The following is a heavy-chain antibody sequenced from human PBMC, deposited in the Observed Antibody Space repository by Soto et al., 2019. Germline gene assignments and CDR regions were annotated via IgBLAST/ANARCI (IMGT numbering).Heavy chain of an antibody. Sequence: SETLSLTCAVYGRSFSGYSWTWIRQPPGTGLEWVGEINHSGRTNYNPSLKSRVTISVATSKNQFSLKLTSVTAADTAVYYCARDKITGLFDYGGQGTLVTVSA. D-gene: IGHD2-8*02. CDR1: GRSFSGYS. CDR2: INHSGRT. V-gene: IGHV4-34*01. J-gene: IGHJ4*02. CDR3: ARDKITGLFDY.